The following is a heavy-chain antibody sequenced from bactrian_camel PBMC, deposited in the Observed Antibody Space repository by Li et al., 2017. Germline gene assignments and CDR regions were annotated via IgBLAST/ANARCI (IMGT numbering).Heavy chain of an antibody. J-gene: IGHJ4*01. V-gene: IGHV3-2*01. CDR2: IRGDSGGV. Sequence: HVQLVESGGGLVSPGGSLRLSCDVSGFTISDVYMRWVRQAPGKGLEWISSIRGDSGGVAYADSVKDRFTLSEDNAKKTVYLQMNSLKPEDTAMYYCVANFGPYCSGPYLERRANFMGQGTQVTVS. CDR1: GFTISDVY. D-gene: IGHD2*01.